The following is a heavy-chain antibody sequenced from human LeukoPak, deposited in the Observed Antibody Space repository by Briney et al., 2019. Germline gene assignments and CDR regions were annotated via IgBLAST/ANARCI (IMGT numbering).Heavy chain of an antibody. D-gene: IGHD2-15*01. J-gene: IGHJ4*02. CDR2: INWNGGST. Sequence: GGCLRLSCATSVFTFNDYCMSWVRQAPGKGLEWISGINWNGGSTGYADSVKGRFTISRDNAKNSLYLQMNSLRAEDTALYYCARGRYCSGGSCYSFPFDYWGQGTLVTVSS. CDR1: VFTFNDYC. V-gene: IGHV3-20*04. CDR3: ARGRYCSGGSCYSFPFDY.